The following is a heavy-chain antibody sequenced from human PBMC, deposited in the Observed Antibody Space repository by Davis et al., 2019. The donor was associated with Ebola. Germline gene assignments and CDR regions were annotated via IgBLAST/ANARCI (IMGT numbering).Heavy chain of an antibody. CDR1: VITFSSYA. V-gene: IGHV3-23*01. D-gene: IGHD5-18*01. J-gene: IGHJ6*02. Sequence: GESLKISCIDSVITFSSYAMTWVRQAPGKGLEWVSAISGSGGSTYYADSVKGRFTISRDNSKNSLCLQMNSLRAEDTAVYYCARADVHTAMDWASGMDVWGQGTTVTVSS. CDR3: ARADVHTAMDWASGMDV. CDR2: ISGSGGST.